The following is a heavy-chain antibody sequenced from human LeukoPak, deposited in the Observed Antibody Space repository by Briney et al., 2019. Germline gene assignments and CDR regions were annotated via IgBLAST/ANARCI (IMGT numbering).Heavy chain of an antibody. D-gene: IGHD2-21*01. CDR1: GFTFRGHA. CDR2: IYENGGTT. CDR3: AKDFRIGYSAHFDY. Sequence: GGSLRLSCVGSGFTFRGHAMSWVRQAPEKGLEFVSGIYENGGTTYYADSVKGRFSISRDNSKNTLYLQMDSLRGEDTAVYYCAKDFRIGYSAHFDYWGQGALVTVSS. V-gene: IGHV3-23*01. J-gene: IGHJ4*02.